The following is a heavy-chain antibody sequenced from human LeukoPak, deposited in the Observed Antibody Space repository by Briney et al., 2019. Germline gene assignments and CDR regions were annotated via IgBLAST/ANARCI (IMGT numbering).Heavy chain of an antibody. Sequence: SETLSLTCTVSGGSISSYYWSWIRQPPGKGLEWIWYIYYSGSTNYNPSLKSRVTISVNTSKNQFSLKLSSVTAADTAVYYCARDLGDILTGLNWFDPWGQGTLVTVSS. CDR1: GGSISSYY. V-gene: IGHV4-59*01. J-gene: IGHJ5*02. D-gene: IGHD3-9*01. CDR2: IYYSGST. CDR3: ARDLGDILTGLNWFDP.